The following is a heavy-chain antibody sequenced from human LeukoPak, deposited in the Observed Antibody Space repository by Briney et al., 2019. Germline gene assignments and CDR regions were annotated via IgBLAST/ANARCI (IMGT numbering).Heavy chain of an antibody. D-gene: IGHD3-10*01. Sequence: SETLPLTCTVSGASINTHYWTWIRQPAGKGLDWIGRIYISGSTDYSPSLKSRVTMSVDTSKNQFSLKLSSVTAADTAVYYCARALNPLSGTYYFDYWGQGTPVTVSS. CDR3: ARALNPLSGTYYFDY. V-gene: IGHV4-4*07. J-gene: IGHJ4*02. CDR1: GASINTHY. CDR2: IYISGST.